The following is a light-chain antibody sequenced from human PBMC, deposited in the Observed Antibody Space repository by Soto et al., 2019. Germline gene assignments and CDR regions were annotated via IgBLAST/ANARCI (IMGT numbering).Light chain of an antibody. Sequence: DIQMTQSLSSLSSAVGYMGSIICRASQSVSTRLAWYQQKPGKAPKVLIYDASSWAGGVPSRFTGSGSGTEFTLTINSLQPDDFATYYCQQYSVYWTFGQGTKVDIK. CDR3: QQYSVYWT. CDR2: DAS. V-gene: IGKV1-5*02. J-gene: IGKJ1*01. CDR1: QSVSTR.